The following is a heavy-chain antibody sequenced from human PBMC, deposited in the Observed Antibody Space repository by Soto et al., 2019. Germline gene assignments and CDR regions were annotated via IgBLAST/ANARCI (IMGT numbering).Heavy chain of an antibody. CDR3: ARGGGVLLWFGPIDAFDI. J-gene: IGHJ3*02. Sequence: SETLSLTCAVYGGSFSGYYWSWIRQPPGKGLEWIGEINHSGSTNYNPSLKSRVTISVDTSKNQFSLKLSSVTAADTAVYYCARGGGVLLWFGPIDAFDIWGQGTMVTVSS. CDR1: GGSFSGYY. CDR2: INHSGST. V-gene: IGHV4-34*01. D-gene: IGHD3-10*01.